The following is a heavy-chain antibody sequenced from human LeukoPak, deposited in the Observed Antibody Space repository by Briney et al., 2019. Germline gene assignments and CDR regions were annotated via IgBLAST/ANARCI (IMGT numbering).Heavy chain of an antibody. V-gene: IGHV1-46*01. CDR3: ARDGPTAAPFDY. Sequence: GASVKVSCEASGYRFTSYDMHWVRQAPGQGLEWMGIINPSGGSTSYAQRFQGRVAMTRDTSTTTVYMEVNSLTSEDTAVYFCARDGPTAAPFDYWGQGTLVTVSS. CDR2: INPSGGST. J-gene: IGHJ4*02. CDR1: GYRFTSYD. D-gene: IGHD2-2*01.